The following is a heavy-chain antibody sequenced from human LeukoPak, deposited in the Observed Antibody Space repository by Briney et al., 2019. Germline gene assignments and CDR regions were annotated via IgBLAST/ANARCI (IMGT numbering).Heavy chain of an antibody. CDR2: IIPILGIA. Sequence: SVKVSCKASGGTFSSYAISWVRQAPGQGLEWMGRIIPILGIANYAQKFQGRVTITADKSTSTAYMELSSLRSEDTAVYYCANILSPRIAASYGMDVWGQGTTATVSS. D-gene: IGHD6-13*01. J-gene: IGHJ6*02. CDR1: GGTFSSYA. CDR3: ANILSPRIAASYGMDV. V-gene: IGHV1-69*04.